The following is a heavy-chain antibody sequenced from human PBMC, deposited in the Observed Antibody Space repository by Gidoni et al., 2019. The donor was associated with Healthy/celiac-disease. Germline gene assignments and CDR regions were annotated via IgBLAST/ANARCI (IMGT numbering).Heavy chain of an antibody. CDR1: GGSISSSSYY. J-gene: IGHJ4*02. CDR3: ARHNIAAPDY. CDR2: IYYSGST. D-gene: IGHD6-6*01. V-gene: IGHV4-39*01. Sequence: QLQLQESGPGLVKPSETLSLTCTVSGGSISSSSYYWGWIRQPPGKGLEWIGSIYYSGSTYYNPALKSRVTISVDTSKNQFSLKLSSVTAADTAVYYCARHNIAAPDYWGQGTLVTVSS.